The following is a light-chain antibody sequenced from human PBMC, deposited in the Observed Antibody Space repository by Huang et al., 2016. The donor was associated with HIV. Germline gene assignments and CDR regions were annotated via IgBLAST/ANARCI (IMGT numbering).Light chain of an antibody. J-gene: IGKJ2*01. CDR1: QTVRNRF. V-gene: IGKV3D-20*01. Sequence: EIVLTQSPATLFLSPGESTTLSCGACQTVRNRFLAWFQQKPGLAPRLLIYEASVRATGIPARFSGSGSGTDFTLTINRLEPEDFAVYYCQQYGDSSYSFGQGTKLQIK. CDR3: QQYGDSSYS. CDR2: EAS.